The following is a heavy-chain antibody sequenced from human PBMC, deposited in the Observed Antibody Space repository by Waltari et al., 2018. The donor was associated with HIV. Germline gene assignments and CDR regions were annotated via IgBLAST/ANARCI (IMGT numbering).Heavy chain of an antibody. V-gene: IGHV1-3*01. CDR2: INAGNGNT. CDR3: ASEQYSSDWYDNS. Sequence: QVQLVQSGAEVKKPGASVKVSCKASGHTFTRYALHWVRQAPGQRLEWMGWINAGNGNTEYSQQFKGRVTITRDTSASTAYMELSSLRSEDTAVYYCASEQYSSDWYDNSWGQEPWSPSPQ. CDR1: GHTFTRYA. D-gene: IGHD6-19*01. J-gene: IGHJ5*01.